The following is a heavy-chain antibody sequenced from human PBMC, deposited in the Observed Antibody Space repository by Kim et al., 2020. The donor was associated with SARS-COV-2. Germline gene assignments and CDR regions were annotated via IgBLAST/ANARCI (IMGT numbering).Heavy chain of an antibody. CDR2: IGGSGDST. D-gene: IGHD1-26*01. Sequence: GGSLRLSCAGYGFTFSTRFMPWVRLAPGNWLEWVSGIGGSGDSTYYADSVKGRFTISRDNSKHTVYLPMSSLRVDDTALYYCAKLGYSLWEYSWGHGTLV. J-gene: IGHJ5*01. V-gene: IGHV3-23*01. CDR1: GFTFSTRF. CDR3: AKLGYSLWEYS.